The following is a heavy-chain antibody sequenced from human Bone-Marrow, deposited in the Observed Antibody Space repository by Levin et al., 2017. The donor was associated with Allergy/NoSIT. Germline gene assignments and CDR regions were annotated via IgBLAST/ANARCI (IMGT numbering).Heavy chain of an antibody. V-gene: IGHV3-30-3*01. CDR1: GFTFSSYV. J-gene: IGHJ4*02. D-gene: IGHD2-2*03. Sequence: GGSLRLSCAASGFTFSSYVMHWVRQAPGKGLEWVGVISKDGSKKHYADSVKGRFTISRDNSKNTLYLQMNSLRAEDTAVYYCARGPVGYCTSTSCYATGFMLRPKLDCWGQGTLVTVSS. CDR3: ARGPVGYCTSTSCYATGFMLRPKLDC. CDR2: ISKDGSKK.